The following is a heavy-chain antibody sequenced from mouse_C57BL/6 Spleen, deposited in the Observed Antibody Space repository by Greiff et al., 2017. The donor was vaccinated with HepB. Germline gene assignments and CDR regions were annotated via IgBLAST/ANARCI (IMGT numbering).Heavy chain of an antibody. Sequence: EVKLEESGPGLVKPSQSLSLTCSVTGYSITSGYYWNWIRQFPGNKLEWMGYISYDGSNNYNPSLKNRISITRDTSKNQFFLKLNSVTTEDTATYYCASGYGYAMDYWGQGTSVTVSS. CDR3: ASGYGYAMDY. V-gene: IGHV3-6*01. D-gene: IGHD2-2*01. CDR1: GYSITSGYY. J-gene: IGHJ4*01. CDR2: ISYDGSN.